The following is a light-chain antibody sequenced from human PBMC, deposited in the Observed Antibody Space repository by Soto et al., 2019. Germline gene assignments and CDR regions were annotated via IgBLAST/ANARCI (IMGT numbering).Light chain of an antibody. CDR2: GAS. CDR1: QSVSSSY. Sequence: EIVLTQSPGTLSLSPGERDTLSCRASQSVSSSYLAWYQQKPGQAPRLLIYGASGRATGIPDRFSGSGSGTDFTLTISRLEPEDFAVYYCQQYGSSPPTFGQGTRWIS. CDR3: QQYGSSPPT. J-gene: IGKJ1*01. V-gene: IGKV3-20*01.